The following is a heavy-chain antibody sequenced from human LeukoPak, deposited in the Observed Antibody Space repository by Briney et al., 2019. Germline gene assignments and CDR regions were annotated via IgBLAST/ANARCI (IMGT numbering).Heavy chain of an antibody. V-gene: IGHV3-20*01. J-gene: IGHJ6*02. CDR2: INWNGGST. D-gene: IGHD3-10*01. Sequence: PGGSLRLSCAASGFTFDDYGMSWVRQAPGKGLEWDSGINWNGGSTGYADSVKGRFTISRDNAKNSLYLQMNSLRAEDTALYHCARVKGYYGSGSPGAYYYGMDVWGQGTTVTVSS. CDR1: GFTFDDYG. CDR3: ARVKGYYGSGSPGAYYYGMDV.